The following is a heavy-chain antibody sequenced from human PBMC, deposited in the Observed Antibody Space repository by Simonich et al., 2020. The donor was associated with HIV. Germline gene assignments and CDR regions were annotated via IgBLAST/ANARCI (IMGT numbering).Heavy chain of an antibody. V-gene: IGHV3-48*03. J-gene: IGHJ4*02. Sequence: EVQLVESGGGLVQPGGSLRLSCAASGFTFSSYEMNWVRQAAGKGLEWISYISSSGFTIHYADSVKGRFTISRDNTKNSLYLQMNSLRVEDTAVYFCVRESLGLDYWGQGTLVTVSS. CDR2: ISSSGFTI. CDR3: VRESLGLDY. CDR1: GFTFSSYE.